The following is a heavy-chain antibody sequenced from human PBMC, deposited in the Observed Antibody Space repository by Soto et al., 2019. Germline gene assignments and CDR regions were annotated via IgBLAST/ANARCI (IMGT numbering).Heavy chain of an antibody. CDR1: GYTFTSYY. V-gene: IGHV1-46*01. D-gene: IGHD1-26*01. Sequence: ASVKVSCKASGYTFTSYYIHWVRQVPGQGLEWMGIINPNGGSTSYAQKFQGRVTMTRETSTSTVYMEVSSLTSEDTALYYCARDGGGSYLWFDSWGQGALVTVSS. CDR3: ARDGGGSYLWFDS. CDR2: INPNGGST. J-gene: IGHJ5*01.